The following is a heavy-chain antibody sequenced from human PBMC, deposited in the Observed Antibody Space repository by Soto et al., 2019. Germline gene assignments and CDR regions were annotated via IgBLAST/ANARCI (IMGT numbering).Heavy chain of an antibody. Sequence: ASVKVSCKASGYTFTSYDINWVRQATGQGLEWMGWMNPNSGNTGYAQKFQGRVTMTRNTSISTAYMELSSLRSEDTAVYYCARGRITMVRGVIRAFDIWGQGTMVTVSS. D-gene: IGHD3-10*01. CDR3: ARGRITMVRGVIRAFDI. CDR1: GYTFTSYD. J-gene: IGHJ3*02. V-gene: IGHV1-8*01. CDR2: MNPNSGNT.